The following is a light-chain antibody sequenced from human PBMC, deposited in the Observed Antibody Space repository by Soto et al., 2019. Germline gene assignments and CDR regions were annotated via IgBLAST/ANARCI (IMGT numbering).Light chain of an antibody. J-gene: IGLJ1*01. CDR3: SSYTSSSTLV. V-gene: IGLV1-40*01. Sequence: QSVLTQPPSVSGAPGQRVTISCTGSDSNIGARYHVHWYQQLPGKAPRLIIYGNSNRPSGVPDRFSGSKSGDTASLTISGLQAEDEADYYCSSYTSSSTLVFGTGTKVTVL. CDR1: DSNIGARYH. CDR2: GNS.